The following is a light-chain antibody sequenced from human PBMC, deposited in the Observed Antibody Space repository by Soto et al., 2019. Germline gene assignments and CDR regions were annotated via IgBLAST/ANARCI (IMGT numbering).Light chain of an antibody. J-gene: IGLJ1*01. Sequence: QSVLTQPPSVSAAPEQKVTISCSGSSSNIGGNSVYWYQQLPGTAPKLLIYDDNKRPSGIPDRFSGSKSGTSATLGITEFQTGDEADYYCAAWDDSLNGSYVFGTGTEVTVL. V-gene: IGLV1-51*01. CDR3: AAWDDSLNGSYV. CDR1: SSNIGGNS. CDR2: DDN.